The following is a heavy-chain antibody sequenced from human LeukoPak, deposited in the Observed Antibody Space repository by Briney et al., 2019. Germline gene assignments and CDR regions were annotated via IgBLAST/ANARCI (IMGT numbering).Heavy chain of an antibody. D-gene: IGHD3-22*01. CDR2: ISYDGSNK. CDR1: GFTFSSYA. V-gene: IGHV3-30-3*01. J-gene: IGHJ4*02. Sequence: PGGSLRLSCAASGFTFSSYAMHWVRQAPGKGLEWVAVISYDGSNKYYADSVKGRFTISRDNSKNTLYLQMNSLRAEDTAVYYCAGQDYYDSSGPHWGQGTLVTVSS. CDR3: AGQDYYDSSGPH.